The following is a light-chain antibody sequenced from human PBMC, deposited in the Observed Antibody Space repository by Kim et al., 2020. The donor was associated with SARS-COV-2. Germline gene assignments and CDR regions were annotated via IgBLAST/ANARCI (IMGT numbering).Light chain of an antibody. CDR1: QDISTY. CDR2: GAS. Sequence: DIQLTQSPSFLSASVGDRVSITCRASQDISTYLAWYQQKPGKAPKLLIYGASTLQSGAPPRFSGSGSGTGFTLTISSLQPEDFATYYCQQLNSYPLTFGGGTKVDIK. V-gene: IGKV1-9*01. J-gene: IGKJ4*01. CDR3: QQLNSYPLT.